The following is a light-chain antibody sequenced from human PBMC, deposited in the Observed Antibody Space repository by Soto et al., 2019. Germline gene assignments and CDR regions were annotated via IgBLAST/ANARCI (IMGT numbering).Light chain of an antibody. CDR2: GNS. V-gene: IGLV1-40*01. CDR1: SSNIGAGYD. Sequence: QSVLTQPPSVSGAPGQRVTISCTGSSSNIGAGYDVHWYQQLPGTAPKLLIYGNSNRPSGVPDRFSGSKSGTSASLAITGLQAEDEADYCCQSYDSRLSGSGVFGTGTKVTVL. CDR3: QSYDSRLSGSGV. J-gene: IGLJ1*01.